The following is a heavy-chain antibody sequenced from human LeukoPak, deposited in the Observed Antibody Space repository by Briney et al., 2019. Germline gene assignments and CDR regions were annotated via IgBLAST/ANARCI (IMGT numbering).Heavy chain of an antibody. Sequence: ETLSLTCAVSGDSISSGGYSWSWIRQPPGKGLEWVANIKQDGSEKYYVDSVKGRFIISRDNAKNSLYLQMNSLRAEDTAVYYCARDPSDAFDIWGQGTMVTVSS. V-gene: IGHV3-7*01. CDR1: GDSISSGGYS. CDR3: ARDPSDAFDI. J-gene: IGHJ3*02. CDR2: IKQDGSEK.